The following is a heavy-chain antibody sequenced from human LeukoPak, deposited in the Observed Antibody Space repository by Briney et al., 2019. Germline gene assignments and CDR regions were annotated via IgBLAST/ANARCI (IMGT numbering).Heavy chain of an antibody. CDR3: VRERDYGSGSYSLFDY. CDR2: IYYSGST. J-gene: IGHJ4*02. D-gene: IGHD3-10*01. CDR1: GGSISSYY. V-gene: IGHV4-59*13. Sequence: KASETLSLTCTVSGGSISSYYWSWIRQSPGKGLEWIGYIYYSGSTNYNPSLKSRVTISVDTSNNHFSLKLNSVTAADTAVYYCVRERDYGSGSYSLFDYWGQGTLVTVSS.